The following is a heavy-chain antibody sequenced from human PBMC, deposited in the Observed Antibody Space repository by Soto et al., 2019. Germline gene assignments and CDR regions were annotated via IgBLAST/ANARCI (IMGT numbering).Heavy chain of an antibody. Sequence: PGGSLRLSCAASGFTFSSYAMTWVRQAPWKGLEWVSAISGSGVSTYYADSVKGRFTISRDNSKNTLYLQMNSLRAEDTAVYYCAKDRLKLAPHYFDYWGQGTLVTVSS. CDR3: AKDRLKLAPHYFDY. V-gene: IGHV3-23*01. CDR1: GFTFSSYA. CDR2: ISGSGVST. D-gene: IGHD6-13*01. J-gene: IGHJ4*02.